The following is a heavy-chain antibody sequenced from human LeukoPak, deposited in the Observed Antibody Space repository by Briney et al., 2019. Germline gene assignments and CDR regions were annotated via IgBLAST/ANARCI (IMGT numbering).Heavy chain of an antibody. CDR2: IRHDGSSK. J-gene: IGHJ4*02. Sequence: GGSLRLSCAASGFIFSTYGMYWVRQAAGKGLEWVAFIRHDGSSKNYADSVKGRSTISRDNSKNTLYLQMNSLRAEDTAVYYCAKDSLADIDYWGQGTLVTVSS. V-gene: IGHV3-30*02. CDR3: AKDSLADIDY. CDR1: GFIFSTYG. D-gene: IGHD3-16*01.